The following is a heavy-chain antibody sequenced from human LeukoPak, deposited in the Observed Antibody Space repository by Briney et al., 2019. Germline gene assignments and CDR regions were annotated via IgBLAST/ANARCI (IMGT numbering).Heavy chain of an antibody. J-gene: IGHJ6*02. CDR3: ARSGHYDILTGNSIYGMDV. V-gene: IGHV1-69*04. D-gene: IGHD3-9*01. CDR2: IIPILGIA. Sequence: AASVKVSCKASGGTFSSYAISWVRQAPGQGLEWMGRIIPILGIANYAQKFQGRVTITADKSTSTAYMELSSLRSEDTAVYYCARSGHYDILTGNSIYGMDVWGQGTTVTVSS. CDR1: GGTFSSYA.